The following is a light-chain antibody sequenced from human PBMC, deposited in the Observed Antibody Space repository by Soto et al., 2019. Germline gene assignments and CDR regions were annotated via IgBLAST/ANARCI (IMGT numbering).Light chain of an antibody. CDR1: SSNIGAGYD. J-gene: IGLJ3*02. Sequence: QSVLTQPLSVSGAPGQRVTISCTGSSSNIGAGYDVHWYQQLPGTAPKLLIFGNNNRPSGVPDRFSGSKSGTSASLAITGLQAEDEADYYCQSYDSSVSGWVFGGGTKVTVL. V-gene: IGLV1-40*01. CDR2: GNN. CDR3: QSYDSSVSGWV.